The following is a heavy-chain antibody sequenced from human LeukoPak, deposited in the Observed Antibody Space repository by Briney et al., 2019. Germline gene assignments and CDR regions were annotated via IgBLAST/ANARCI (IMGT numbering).Heavy chain of an antibody. CDR2: IRNSGSGT. CDR1: GFTFSTYT. CDR3: AKDMIVLGFASDFDY. J-gene: IGHJ4*02. V-gene: IGHV3-23*01. D-gene: IGHD3-22*01. Sequence: GGSLRLSCAASGFTFSTYTMSWVRQAPGKGLEWVSTIRNSGSGTYYADSVKGRFTISRDNSRNTLYLQMNSLRAEDTAVYYCAKDMIVLGFASDFDYWGQGTLVTVSS.